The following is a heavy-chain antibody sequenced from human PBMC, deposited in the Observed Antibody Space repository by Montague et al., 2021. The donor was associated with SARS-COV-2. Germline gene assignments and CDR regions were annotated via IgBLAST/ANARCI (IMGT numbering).Heavy chain of an antibody. Sequence: SETLSLTCTVSGASMRSYYWTWVRQPPGKGLEWIGYTYYSGSTSYAPSLKSRLTMTVDMSANQVSLTLMSVTAADSAVYYCARVEGVIGGITHFDYWGQGFLVSVSS. CDR3: ARVEGVIGGITHFDY. V-gene: IGHV4-59*01. D-gene: IGHD2-21*01. J-gene: IGHJ4*01. CDR2: TYYSGST. CDR1: GASMRSYY.